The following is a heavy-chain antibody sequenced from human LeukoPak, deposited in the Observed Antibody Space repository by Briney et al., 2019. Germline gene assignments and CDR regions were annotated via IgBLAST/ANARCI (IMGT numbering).Heavy chain of an antibody. D-gene: IGHD3-10*01. CDR2: IYTGGST. V-gene: IGHV4-59*10. CDR3: ARTYGSGSYNWFDP. Sequence: SETLSLTCAVYGGSFSGYYWSWIRQPAGKGLEWIGRIYTGGSTNYNPSLKSRVTMSVDTSKNQFSLKLSSVTAADTAVYYCARTYGSGSYNWFDPWGQGTLVTVSS. J-gene: IGHJ5*02. CDR1: GGSFSGYY.